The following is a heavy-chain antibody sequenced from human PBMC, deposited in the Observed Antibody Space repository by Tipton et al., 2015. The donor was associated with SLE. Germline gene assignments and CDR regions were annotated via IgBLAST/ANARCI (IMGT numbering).Heavy chain of an antibody. CDR2: IYYSGST. V-gene: IGHV4-31*03. CDR1: GGSISSGGYY. Sequence: TLSLTCTVSGGSISSGGYYWSWIRQHPGKGLEWIGYIYYSGSTYYNPSLKSRVTISVDTSKNQFSLKLSSVTAADTAVYYCARDRPMVQGRGMDVRGQAATVSVSS. D-gene: IGHD3-10*01. J-gene: IGHJ6*02. CDR3: ARDRPMVQGRGMDV.